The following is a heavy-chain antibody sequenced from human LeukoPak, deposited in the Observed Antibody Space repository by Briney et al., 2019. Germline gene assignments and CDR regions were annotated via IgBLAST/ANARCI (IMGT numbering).Heavy chain of an antibody. CDR1: GGSFSGYY. V-gene: IGHV4-34*01. J-gene: IGHJ5*02. CDR2: LNHSGRT. D-gene: IGHD2-15*01. CDR3: AREPGYCSGGSCYGGRFDP. Sequence: SDTLSLTCAVHGGSFSGYYWSWIRQPPGKGLEWIGELNHSGRTNYNPSLKSRVTISGDTSKNQFSLKLTSVTAADTAVYYCAREPGYCSGGSCYGGRFDPWGQGTLVSVSS.